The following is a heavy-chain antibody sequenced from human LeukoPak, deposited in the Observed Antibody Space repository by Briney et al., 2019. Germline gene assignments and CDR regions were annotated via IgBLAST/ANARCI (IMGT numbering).Heavy chain of an antibody. Sequence: ASVKVSCKVSGYTLTELSMHWVRQAPGKGLEWMGGFDPEDGETIYAQKLQGRVTMTTDTSTSTAYMELRSLRSDDTAVYYCAREFGSSWTYFDYWGQGTLVTVSS. V-gene: IGHV1-24*01. J-gene: IGHJ4*02. CDR1: GYTLTELS. D-gene: IGHD6-13*01. CDR2: FDPEDGET. CDR3: AREFGSSWTYFDY.